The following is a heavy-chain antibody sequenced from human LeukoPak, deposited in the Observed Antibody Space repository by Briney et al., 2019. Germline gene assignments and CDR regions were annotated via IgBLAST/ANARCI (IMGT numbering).Heavy chain of an antibody. CDR1: GFRFKDYY. Sequence: SGGTLRLSCADSGFRFKDYYLSWVRQAPGKGKERVSFINVNGGATHYAESVKGRFTISRANAMNSLYLEMNSLTAEDTSLYYCARGPRILTLFSYYFDYWGQGSLVTVSS. CDR3: ARGPRILTLFSYYFDY. J-gene: IGHJ4*02. D-gene: IGHD3-10*01. V-gene: IGHV3-11*01. CDR2: INVNGGAT.